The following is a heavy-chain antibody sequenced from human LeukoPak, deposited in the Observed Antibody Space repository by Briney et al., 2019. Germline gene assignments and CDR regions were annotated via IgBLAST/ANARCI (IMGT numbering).Heavy chain of an antibody. D-gene: IGHD3-10*01. Sequence: ASVKVSCKASGYTFTGYYIHWVRQALGQGLEWMGWINPNSGGTNSAQKFQGRVTMTRDTSVSTAYMDLSRLISDDTAVYYCAGSFGSGSYYHFDYWGQGTLVTVSS. CDR2: INPNSGGT. V-gene: IGHV1-2*02. CDR3: AGSFGSGSYYHFDY. J-gene: IGHJ4*02. CDR1: GYTFTGYY.